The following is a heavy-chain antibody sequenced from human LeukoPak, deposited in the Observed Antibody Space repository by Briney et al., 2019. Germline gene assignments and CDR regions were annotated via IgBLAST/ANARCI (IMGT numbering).Heavy chain of an antibody. CDR3: AGALYYNYYETRYFAY. D-gene: IGHD3-22*01. J-gene: IGHJ4*02. CDR2: IYSDGSA. V-gene: IGHV3-53*01. CDR1: GFTVRSNY. Sequence: SGGSLRLSCTASGFTVRSNYMFWVRQAPGKGLECVSVIYSDGSAYYADSVKGRFTISRDSSMNTLFLQMNSLRAEDTAMYYCAGALYYNYYETRYFAYWGQGTPVTVSS.